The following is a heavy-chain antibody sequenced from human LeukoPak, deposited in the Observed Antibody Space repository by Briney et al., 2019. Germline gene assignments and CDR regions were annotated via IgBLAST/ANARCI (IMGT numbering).Heavy chain of an antibody. Sequence: GGSLTLSCAASGFTFSGYIMNWVRQAPGKGLEWVSFIDTSGNTIYYADSVKGRFTVSRDNAKNSLYLQMNSLRAEDTAVYYCARDQWLDYWGQGTLVTVSS. CDR1: GFTFSGYI. D-gene: IGHD6-19*01. CDR3: ARDQWLDY. V-gene: IGHV3-48*01. CDR2: IDTSGNTI. J-gene: IGHJ4*02.